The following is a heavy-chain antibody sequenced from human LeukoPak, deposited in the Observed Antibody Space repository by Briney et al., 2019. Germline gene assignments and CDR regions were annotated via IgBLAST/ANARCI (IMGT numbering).Heavy chain of an antibody. Sequence: SETLSLTCTVSGGSVSSGSYYWGWIRQPPGKGLEWIAYIYYSGSTNYNPSLKSRVTISVDTSKNQFFLRLNSVTAADTAAYYCARAYYYGSGSMDYWGQGTLVTVSS. V-gene: IGHV4-61*01. D-gene: IGHD3-10*01. CDR1: GGSVSSGSYY. CDR3: ARAYYYGSGSMDY. J-gene: IGHJ4*02. CDR2: IYYSGST.